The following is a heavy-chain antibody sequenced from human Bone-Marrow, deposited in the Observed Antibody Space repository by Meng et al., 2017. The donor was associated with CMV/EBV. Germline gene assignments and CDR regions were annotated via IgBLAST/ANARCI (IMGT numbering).Heavy chain of an antibody. Sequence: GGSLRLSCAASGFTVSSNYMSWVRQAPGKGLEWVSVIYSGGSTYYADSVKGRFTISRDNSKNTLYLQMNSLRAEDTAVYYCARVSYYDFSVDYWGQGTLVTSPQ. CDR1: GFTVSSNY. CDR2: IYSGGST. V-gene: IGHV3-53*01. CDR3: ARVSYYDFSVDY. D-gene: IGHD3-3*01. J-gene: IGHJ4*02.